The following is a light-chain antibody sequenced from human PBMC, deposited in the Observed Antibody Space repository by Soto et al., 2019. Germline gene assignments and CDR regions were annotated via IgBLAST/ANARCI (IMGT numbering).Light chain of an antibody. CDR3: SSYANRNYVI. CDR1: SSDGVGLTF. J-gene: IGLJ2*01. V-gene: IGLV2-8*01. CDR2: EDI. Sequence: QSALSQPPSASGSPGQSVTISCTGTSSDGVGLTFVSWYQHRPGKAPTLIIYEDIKRPSGVPDRFSGSQSANTASLTVSGLQSDDEAVYYCSSYANRNYVIFGGGTMVTVL.